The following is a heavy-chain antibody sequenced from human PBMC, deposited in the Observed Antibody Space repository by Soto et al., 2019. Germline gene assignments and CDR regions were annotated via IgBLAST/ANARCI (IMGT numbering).Heavy chain of an antibody. CDR1: GFTFSSYG. Sequence: QVQLVESGGGVVQPGRSLRLSCAASGFTFSSYGMHWVRQAPGKGLEWVAVIWYDGSNKYYADSVKGRFTISRDNSKNTLYLQMNSLRAEDTAVYYCAAFDILTGYYYWGQGTLVTVSS. D-gene: IGHD3-9*01. J-gene: IGHJ4*02. V-gene: IGHV3-33*01. CDR2: IWYDGSNK. CDR3: AAFDILTGYYY.